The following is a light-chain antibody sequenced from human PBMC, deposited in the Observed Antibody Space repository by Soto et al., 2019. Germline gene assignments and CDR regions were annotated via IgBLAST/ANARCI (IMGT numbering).Light chain of an antibody. CDR1: NIGVKS. J-gene: IGLJ3*02. CDR2: DDS. V-gene: IGLV3-21*02. Sequence: LTQPPSVSLAPGQTARITCGGRNIGVKSVHWYQQKPGQAPVLIVFDDSDRPSGIPGRFSGSNSGDTATLTISRVEAGDEADYYCQLWDTDSDHQVFGGGTKVTVL. CDR3: QLWDTDSDHQV.